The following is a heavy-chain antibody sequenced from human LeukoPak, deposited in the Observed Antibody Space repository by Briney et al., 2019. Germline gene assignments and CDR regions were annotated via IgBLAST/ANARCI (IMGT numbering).Heavy chain of an antibody. CDR2: ICYDGSNE. CDR1: VFTLRDYG. CDR3: ARGRWLSTGPDC. D-gene: IGHD5-24*01. J-gene: IGHJ4*02. Sequence: SLRLSCAASVFTLRDYGMHWVRQDPGKGPEWVAVICYDGSNEDCIEPVKGRFPISRDNSKNMLYLHMDSLRAEDTAVYYCARGRWLSTGPDCWGQGTLVTVSS. V-gene: IGHV3-33*01.